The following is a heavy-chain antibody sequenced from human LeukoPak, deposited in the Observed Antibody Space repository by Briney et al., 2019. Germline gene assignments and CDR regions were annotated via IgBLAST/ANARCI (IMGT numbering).Heavy chain of an antibody. D-gene: IGHD6-13*01. CDR1: GGSISSSNW. CDR3: ARSGQQLVRVVSWFDP. Sequence: SETLSLTCAVSGGSISSSNWWSWVRQPPGKGLEWIGEIYHSGSTNYNPSLKSRVTISVDTSKNQFSLKLSSVTAADTAVYYCARSGQQLVRVVSWFDPWGQGTLVTVSS. CDR2: IYHSGST. V-gene: IGHV4-4*02. J-gene: IGHJ5*02.